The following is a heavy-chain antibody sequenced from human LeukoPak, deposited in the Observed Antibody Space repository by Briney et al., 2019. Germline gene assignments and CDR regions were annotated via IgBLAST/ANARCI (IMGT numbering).Heavy chain of an antibody. CDR1: GYTFTSYG. CDR2: ISAYNGNT. CDR3: ARDFTTYYYGLGSYSPFDY. Sequence: ASVKVSCKASGYTFTSYGISWVRQAPGQGLEWMGWISAYNGNTNYAQKLQGRVTMTTDTSTSTAYMELRSLRSDDTAVYYCARDFTTYYYGLGSYSPFDYWGQGTLVTVSS. D-gene: IGHD3-10*01. V-gene: IGHV1-18*01. J-gene: IGHJ4*02.